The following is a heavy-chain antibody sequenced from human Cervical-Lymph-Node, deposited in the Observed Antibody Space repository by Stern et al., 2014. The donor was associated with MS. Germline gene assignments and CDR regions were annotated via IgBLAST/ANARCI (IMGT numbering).Heavy chain of an antibody. CDR2: ISSSSRYI. Sequence: VQLVESGGGLVKPGGSLRLSCAASGFTFSSYTMNWVRPAPGKGLEWVSSISSSSRYIYYADSEKGRFTISRDNAKNTLFLQMNSLRAEDTAMYFCARGDTGDFDFWGQGTLVTVSS. J-gene: IGHJ4*02. CDR3: ARGDTGDFDF. V-gene: IGHV3-21*01. CDR1: GFTFSSYT. D-gene: IGHD7-27*01.